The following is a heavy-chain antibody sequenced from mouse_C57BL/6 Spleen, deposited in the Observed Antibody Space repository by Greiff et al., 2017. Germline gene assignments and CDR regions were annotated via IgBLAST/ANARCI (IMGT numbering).Heavy chain of an antibody. J-gene: IGHJ4*01. D-gene: IGHD2-1*01. CDR1: GYAFTNYL. Sequence: VQLQQSGAELVRPGTSVKVSCKASGYAFTNYLIEWVKQRPGQGLEWIGVINPGSGGTNYNEKFKGKATLTADKSSSTAYMQLSSLTSEDSAVYFCAREGYGNWSYAMDYWGQGTSVTVSS. CDR3: AREGYGNWSYAMDY. CDR2: INPGSGGT. V-gene: IGHV1-54*01.